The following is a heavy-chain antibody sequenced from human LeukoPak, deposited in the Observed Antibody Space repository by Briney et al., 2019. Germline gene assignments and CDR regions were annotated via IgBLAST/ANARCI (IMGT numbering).Heavy chain of an antibody. V-gene: IGHV3-21*01. CDR1: GFTFSSYS. Sequence: PGGSLRLSCAASGFTFSSYSMNWVRQAPGKGLEWVSSISTGSSYIYYADSVKGRFTISRDNAKNSLYLQINSLRAEDTAVYYCAGGYCSSSSCQWGYYQYDMDVWAKGPRSPSP. D-gene: IGHD2-2*01. CDR3: AGGYCSSSSCQWGYYQYDMDV. J-gene: IGHJ6*03. CDR2: ISTGSSYI.